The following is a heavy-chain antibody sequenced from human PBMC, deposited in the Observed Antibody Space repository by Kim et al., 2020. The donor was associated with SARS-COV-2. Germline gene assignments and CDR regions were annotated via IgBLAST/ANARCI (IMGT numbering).Heavy chain of an antibody. CDR3: ARDSDY. V-gene: IGHV3-7*01. J-gene: IGHJ4*02. CDR2: NGREK. Sequence: NGREKYRADPVKGRFTISRDNAKNSLYLQMNSLRAEDTAVYYCARDSDYWGQGTLVTVSS.